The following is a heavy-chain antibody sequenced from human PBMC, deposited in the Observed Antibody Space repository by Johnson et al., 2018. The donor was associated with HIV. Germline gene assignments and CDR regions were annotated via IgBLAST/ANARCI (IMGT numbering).Heavy chain of an antibody. CDR3: ARDQSEVDAFDI. J-gene: IGHJ3*02. V-gene: IGHV3-30*04. Sequence: QVLLVESGGGVVQPGRSLRLFCAASGFTFSSYAMHWVRQAPGKGLEWVAVISYDGSNKYYADSVKGRFTISRDNSKNTLYLQMNSLRAEDTAVYYCARDQSEVDAFDIWGQGTMVTVSS. CDR2: ISYDGSNK. CDR1: GFTFSSYA.